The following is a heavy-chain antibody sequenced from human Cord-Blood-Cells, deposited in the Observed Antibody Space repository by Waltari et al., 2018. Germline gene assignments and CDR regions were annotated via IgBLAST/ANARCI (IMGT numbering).Heavy chain of an antibody. J-gene: IGHJ5*02. CDR3: ARARDIVVVIAIRHWFDP. D-gene: IGHD2-21*01. CDR1: GGSCSGYY. V-gene: IGHV4-34*01. Sequence: QVQLQQWGAGLLKPSETLSLTCAGHGGSCSGYYWSWIRQPPGQGLEWIGEINHSGSTNYNPSLKSRVTISVDTSKNQFSLKLSSVTAADTAVYYCARARDIVVVIAIRHWFDPWGQGTLVTVSS. CDR2: INHSGST.